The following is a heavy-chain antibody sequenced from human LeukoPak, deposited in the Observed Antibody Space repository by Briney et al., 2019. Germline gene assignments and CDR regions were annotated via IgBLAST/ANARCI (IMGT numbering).Heavy chain of an antibody. J-gene: IGHJ4*02. CDR2: IYPGDSDT. Sequence: GESLKISCKGSGYSFTNYWIGWVRQMPGKGLEWMGIIYPGDSDTRYSPSFQGQVTISADKSISTAYLQWSSLKASDTAMYYCARLARPARHGGKGYFDYWGQGTLVTVSS. V-gene: IGHV5-51*01. CDR3: ARLARPARHGGKGYFDY. CDR1: GYSFTNYW. D-gene: IGHD4-23*01.